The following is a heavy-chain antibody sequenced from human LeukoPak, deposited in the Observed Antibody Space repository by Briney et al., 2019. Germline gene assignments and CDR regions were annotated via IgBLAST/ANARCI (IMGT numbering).Heavy chain of an antibody. V-gene: IGHV4-39*01. J-gene: IGHJ5*02. CDR3: ARHTSVAAGLNFDP. CDR1: GGSISGSTYY. CDR2: IYYTGNT. D-gene: IGHD6-13*01. Sequence: SETLSLTCTVSGGSISGSTYYWVWIRQPPGKGLEWIGSIYYTGNTYYNPSLKSRVTISVDTSKNQFSLKLSSVTAADTAVYYCARHTSVAAGLNFDPWGQGTLVTVSS.